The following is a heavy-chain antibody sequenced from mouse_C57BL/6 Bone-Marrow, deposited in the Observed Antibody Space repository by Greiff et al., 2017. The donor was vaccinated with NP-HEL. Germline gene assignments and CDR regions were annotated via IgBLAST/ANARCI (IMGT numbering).Heavy chain of an antibody. CDR3: TIDSSGLFAY. D-gene: IGHD3-2*02. V-gene: IGHV5-9-1*02. J-gene: IGHJ3*01. Sequence: EVKLVESGEGLVKPGGSLKLSCAASGFTFSSYAMSWVRQTPEKRLEWVAYISSGGDYIYYADTVKGRFTISRDNARNTLYLQMSSLKSEDTAMYYCTIDSSGLFAYWGQGTLVTVSA. CDR2: ISSGGDYI. CDR1: GFTFSSYA.